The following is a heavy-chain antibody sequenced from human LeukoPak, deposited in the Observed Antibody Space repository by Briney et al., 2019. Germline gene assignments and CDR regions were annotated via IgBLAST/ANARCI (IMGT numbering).Heavy chain of an antibody. CDR1: GYTFTSSG. D-gene: IGHD3-22*01. CDR3: ARGAHYYDSSGYYWFDY. J-gene: IGHJ4*02. Sequence: ASVKVSCKASGYTFTSSGISWVRQAPGQGLEWMGWISAYNGNTNYAQKLQGRVTMTTDTSTSTAYMELRSLRSDDTAVYYCARGAHYYDSSGYYWFDYWGQGTLVTVSS. CDR2: ISAYNGNT. V-gene: IGHV1-18*01.